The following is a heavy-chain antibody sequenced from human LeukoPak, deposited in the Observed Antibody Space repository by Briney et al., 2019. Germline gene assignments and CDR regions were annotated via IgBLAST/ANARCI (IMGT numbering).Heavy chain of an antibody. J-gene: IGHJ4*02. CDR2: IKQDGSEK. CDR3: AGSGWQGYLDY. D-gene: IGHD6-19*01. V-gene: IGHV3-7*01. Sequence: PGGSLRLSCAASGFTFSRSWMTWVRQAPGKGLEWVANIKQDGSEKYYVDSVKGRFTISRDNAKNSLYLQMNSMRPEDTAVYYCAGSGWQGYLDYWGQGTLVTVSS. CDR1: GFTFSRSW.